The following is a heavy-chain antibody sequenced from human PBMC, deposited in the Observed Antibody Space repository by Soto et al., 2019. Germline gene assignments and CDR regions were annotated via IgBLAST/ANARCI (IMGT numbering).Heavy chain of an antibody. V-gene: IGHV4-31*03. D-gene: IGHD3-10*01. Sequence: TLSLTCTVSGGSISSGGYYWSWIRQHPGKGLEWIGYIYYSGSTYYNPSLKSRVTISVDTSKNQFSLKLSSVTAADTAVYYCARYPTGGSGSYPIHAFDIWGQGTMVTVSS. J-gene: IGHJ3*02. CDR1: GGSISSGGYY. CDR3: ARYPTGGSGSYPIHAFDI. CDR2: IYYSGST.